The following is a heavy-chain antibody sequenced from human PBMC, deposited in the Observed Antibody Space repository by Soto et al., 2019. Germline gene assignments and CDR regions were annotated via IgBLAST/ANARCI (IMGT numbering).Heavy chain of an antibody. CDR1: GFTFSSYS. Sequence: PGGSLRLSCAASGFTFSSYSMNWVRQAPGKGLEWVSSISSSSSYIYYADSVKGRFTISRDNAKNSLYLQMNSLRAEDTAVYYCARDMTGFTKDFDYWGQGTLVTVSS. CDR2: ISSSSSYI. J-gene: IGHJ4*02. CDR3: ARDMTGFTKDFDY. D-gene: IGHD2-8*01. V-gene: IGHV3-21*01.